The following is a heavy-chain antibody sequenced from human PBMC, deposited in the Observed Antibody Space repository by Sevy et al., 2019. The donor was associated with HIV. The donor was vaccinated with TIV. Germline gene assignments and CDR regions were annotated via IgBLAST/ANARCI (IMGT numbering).Heavy chain of an antibody. CDR1: GFTFSSYA. J-gene: IGHJ4*02. V-gene: IGHV3-9*01. CDR3: AKGGTPYCSGGSCTFDY. D-gene: IGHD2-15*01. Sequence: GGSLRLSCAASGFTFSSYAMSWVRQAPGKGLEWVSGISWNSGSIGYADSVKGRFTISRDNAKNSLYLQMNSLRAEDTALYYCAKGGTPYCSGGSCTFDYWGQGTLVTVSS. CDR2: ISWNSGSI.